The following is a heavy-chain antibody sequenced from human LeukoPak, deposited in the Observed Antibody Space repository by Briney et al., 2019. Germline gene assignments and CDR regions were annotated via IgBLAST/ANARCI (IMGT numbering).Heavy chain of an antibody. D-gene: IGHD1-26*01. V-gene: IGHV3-72*01. CDR2: TRNKANSYST. CDR1: GFTFSDHY. J-gene: IGHJ3*02. Sequence: GGSLRLSCAASGFTFSDHYMDWVRQAPGKGLEWVGRTRNKANSYSTEYAASVKGRFTISRDDSKNSLYLQMNSLKTEDTAVYYCARGGSYVALDIWGQGTMVTVSS. CDR3: ARGGSYVALDI.